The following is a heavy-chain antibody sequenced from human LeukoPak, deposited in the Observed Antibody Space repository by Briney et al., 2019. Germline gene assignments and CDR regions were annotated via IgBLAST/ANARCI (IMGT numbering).Heavy chain of an antibody. V-gene: IGHV4-31*03. CDR3: ARVLYSSSWYDYFDY. Sequence: SETLSLTCTVSGGSTSSGGYYWSWIRQRPGKVLEWIGYIYYSGSTYYNPSLKSRVTISVDTSKNQFSLKLSSVTAADTAVYYCARVLYSSSWYDYFDYWGQGTLVTVSS. CDR1: GGSTSSGGYY. CDR2: IYYSGST. D-gene: IGHD6-13*01. J-gene: IGHJ4*02.